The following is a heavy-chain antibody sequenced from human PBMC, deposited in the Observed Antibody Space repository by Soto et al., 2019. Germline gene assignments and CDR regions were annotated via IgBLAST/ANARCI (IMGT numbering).Heavy chain of an antibody. Sequence: GGSLRLSCAASGFTVSSNYMSWVRQAPGKGLEWVSVIYRGGSTDYADSVKDRFTISRDNSKNTLYLQMNSLRAEDTAVYYCARYYDFWSGSYFDIWGQGTMVTVSS. D-gene: IGHD3-3*01. CDR3: ARYYDFWSGSYFDI. CDR2: IYRGGST. V-gene: IGHV3-66*01. J-gene: IGHJ3*02. CDR1: GFTVSSNY.